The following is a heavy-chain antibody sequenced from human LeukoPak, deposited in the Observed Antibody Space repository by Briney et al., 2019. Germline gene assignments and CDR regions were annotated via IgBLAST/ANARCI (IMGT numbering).Heavy chain of an antibody. CDR1: GYIFSNYG. Sequence: ASVKVSCEASGYIFSNYGISWVRQAPGQGLEWMGWISGYNGHTKYVEKFQGRVTMTTDTSTSTAYMELRSLRSEDTAVYYCARKLWFGEYAFDIWGQGTMVTVSS. CDR2: ISGYNGHT. D-gene: IGHD3-10*01. CDR3: ARKLWFGEYAFDI. V-gene: IGHV1-18*01. J-gene: IGHJ3*02.